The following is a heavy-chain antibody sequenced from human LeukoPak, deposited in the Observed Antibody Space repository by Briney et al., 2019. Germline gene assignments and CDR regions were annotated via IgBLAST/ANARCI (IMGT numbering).Heavy chain of an antibody. CDR1: GFTFSSYS. Sequence: GGSLRLSCAASGFTFSSYSMNWVRQAPGKGLEWVSSISSSSYIYYADSVKGRFTISRDNAKNSLYLQMNSLRDEDTAVYYCAREDPLYCSGGSCYFDELDYWGQGTLVTVSS. J-gene: IGHJ4*02. CDR2: ISSSSYI. V-gene: IGHV3-21*01. CDR3: AREDPLYCSGGSCYFDELDY. D-gene: IGHD2-15*01.